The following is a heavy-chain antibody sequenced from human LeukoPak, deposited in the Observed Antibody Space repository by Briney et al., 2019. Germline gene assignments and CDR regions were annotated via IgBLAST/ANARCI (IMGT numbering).Heavy chain of an antibody. CDR1: GFTFSSYV. V-gene: IGHV3-30-3*01. D-gene: IGHD6-19*01. J-gene: IGHJ4*02. CDR3: ARAGKRGAVAGTAFDY. CDR2: ISYDGSNK. Sequence: PGGSLRLSCAASGFTFSSYVMHWVRQAPGKGLEWVAVISYDGSNKYYADSVKGRFTISRDNSKNTLYLQMNSLRAEDTAVYYCARAGKRGAVAGTAFDYWGQGTLVTVSS.